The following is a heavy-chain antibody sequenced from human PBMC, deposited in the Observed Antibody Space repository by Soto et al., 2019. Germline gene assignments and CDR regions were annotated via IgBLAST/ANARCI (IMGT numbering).Heavy chain of an antibody. Sequence: VQLVQSGAEVKKPGASVKISCKASEYTFSTYYMNWVRQAPGQGLEWMGLIKPSNDDTIYAQKFQGRVTMTRDTSTGTVYMELSSLTSEDTAVYYCATWRNYFDPWGQGTLVTVSS. CDR1: EYTFSTYY. CDR3: ATWRNYFDP. V-gene: IGHV1-46*01. J-gene: IGHJ5*02. CDR2: IKPSNDDT.